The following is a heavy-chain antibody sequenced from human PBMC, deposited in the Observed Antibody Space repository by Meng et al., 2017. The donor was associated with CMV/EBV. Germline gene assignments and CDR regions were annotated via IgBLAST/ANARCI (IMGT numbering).Heavy chain of an antibody. CDR2: IQVIGYT. J-gene: IGHJ4*02. CDR3: AGSRPGGGACDY. V-gene: IGHV4-4*07. CDR1: GASSKNYN. Sequence: SGPGLGQPSETLSLTCCTSGASSKNYNWNWVRQPAGQGLEWIGLIQVIGYTVYNPSLKSRVTVSLDASKSQFSLTLNSVTAADTATYYCAGSRPGGGACDYWGQGILVTVSS. D-gene: IGHD3-16*01.